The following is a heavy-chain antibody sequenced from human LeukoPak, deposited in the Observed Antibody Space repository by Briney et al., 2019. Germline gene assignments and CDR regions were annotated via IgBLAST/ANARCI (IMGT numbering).Heavy chain of an antibody. CDR1: GGSISIYY. Sequence: SETLSLTCTVSGGSISIYYWNWIRQPPGKGLEWIGSIYYTGSTNYNPSLKSRVTISVDTSKSQFSLKLSSVTAADTAVFYCARQGNSWYYFDYWGQGTLVTVSS. CDR3: ARQGNSWYYFDY. CDR2: IYYTGST. V-gene: IGHV4-59*08. D-gene: IGHD6-13*01. J-gene: IGHJ4*02.